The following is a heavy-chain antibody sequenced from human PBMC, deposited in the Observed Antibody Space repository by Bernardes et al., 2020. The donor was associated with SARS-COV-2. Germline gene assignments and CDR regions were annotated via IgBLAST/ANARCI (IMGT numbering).Heavy chain of an antibody. V-gene: IGHV4-39*07. CDR2: IYYSGST. D-gene: IGHD2-2*01. CDR1: GGSISSSSYY. CDR3: ARDQEYCSSTSCPPLYGYFDY. Sequence: SETLSLTCTVSGGSISSSSYYWGWIRQPPGKGLEWIGSIYYSGSTYYNPSLKSRVTISVDTSKNQFSLKLSSVTAADTAVYYCARDQEYCSSTSCPPLYGYFDYWGQGTLVTVSS. J-gene: IGHJ4*02.